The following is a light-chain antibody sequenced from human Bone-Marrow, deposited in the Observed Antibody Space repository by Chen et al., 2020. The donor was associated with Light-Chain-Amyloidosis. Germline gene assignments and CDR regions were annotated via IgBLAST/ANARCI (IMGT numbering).Light chain of an antibody. V-gene: IGKV1-39*01. CDR2: AAS. CDR1: QSNISY. J-gene: IGKJ1*01. Sequence: IHMTKFPFSLSASVGDRVTITCRASQSNISYLNCYQQKPEKAPKLLVYAASSLQSGVPSRFSGSGSGTDFTITISGLQPEDFATYYCQQSYRTFGQGTKVEIK. CDR3: QQSYRT.